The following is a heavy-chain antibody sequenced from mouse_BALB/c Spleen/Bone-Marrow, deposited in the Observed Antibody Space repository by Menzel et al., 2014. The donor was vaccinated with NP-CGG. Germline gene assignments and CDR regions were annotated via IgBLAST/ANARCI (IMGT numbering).Heavy chain of an antibody. D-gene: IGHD2-14*01. CDR2: IYPGNVNT. Sequence: VQLQQSGPELVEPGASVRISCKASGYTFISYYIHWVKQRPGQGLEWIGWIYPGNVNTKYNEKFKGKATLTADKSSSTAYMQLSGLTSEDSAVYFCARDYRYDAWFAYWGQGTLVTVSA. V-gene: IGHV1S56*01. J-gene: IGHJ3*01. CDR3: ARDYRYDAWFAY. CDR1: GYTFISYY.